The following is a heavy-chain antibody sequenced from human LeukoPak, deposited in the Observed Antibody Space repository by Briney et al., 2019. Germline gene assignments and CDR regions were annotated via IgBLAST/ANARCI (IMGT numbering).Heavy chain of an antibody. D-gene: IGHD3-3*01. CDR3: ARVPVYYDFWSGYTLDY. Sequence: GGSLRLSCAASGFTFSSYAMSWVRQAPGKGLEWVSAISGSGGSTYYADSVKGRFTISRDNSKNTLYLQMNSLRAEDTAVYYCARVPVYYDFWSGYTLDYWGQGTLVTVSS. V-gene: IGHV3-23*01. CDR1: GFTFSSYA. CDR2: ISGSGGST. J-gene: IGHJ4*02.